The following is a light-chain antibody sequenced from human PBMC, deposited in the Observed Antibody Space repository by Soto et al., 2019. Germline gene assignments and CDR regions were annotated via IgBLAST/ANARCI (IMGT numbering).Light chain of an antibody. Sequence: QSVVTQPRSVFGFPGPSGALSRTGNNRFVGGYNFVSWYQQYPGKAPKFMIYDVSKRPSGVPDRFSGSKSGNTASLTISGLLAEDEADYYCCSYAGSHTFVFGTGTKVTVL. CDR1: NRFVGGYNF. CDR3: CSYAGSHTFV. J-gene: IGLJ1*01. CDR2: DVS. V-gene: IGLV2-11*01.